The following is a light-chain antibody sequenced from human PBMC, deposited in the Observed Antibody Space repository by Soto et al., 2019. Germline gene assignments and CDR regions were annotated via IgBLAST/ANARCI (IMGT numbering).Light chain of an antibody. V-gene: IGKV1-5*01. J-gene: IGKJ1*01. Sequence: DIQMTQSPPTQSASVGDRVTITRRASQPISSWLAWYHQKPGKAPNLLIYDASNLESGVPSRFSGSGSGTEFTLTISSLKPEDFGIDYCQQYENYWTFGQGTKVEIK. CDR3: QQYENYWT. CDR2: DAS. CDR1: QPISSW.